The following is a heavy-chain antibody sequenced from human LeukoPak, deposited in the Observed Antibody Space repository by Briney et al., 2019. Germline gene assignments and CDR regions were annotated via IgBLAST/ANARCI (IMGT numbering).Heavy chain of an antibody. J-gene: IGHJ4*02. CDR3: AKDGMTTISYYFDY. D-gene: IGHD5-24*01. Sequence: GGSLRLSCAASGFTFSSDAMGWVRPAPGKGLEWVSAISGNGGSTYYADTVKGRFTISRDNSKNTLYLQMNSLGSDDTAVYYCAKDGMTTISYYFDYDGQGPLVIV. CDR2: ISGNGGST. V-gene: IGHV3-23*01. CDR1: GFTFSSDA.